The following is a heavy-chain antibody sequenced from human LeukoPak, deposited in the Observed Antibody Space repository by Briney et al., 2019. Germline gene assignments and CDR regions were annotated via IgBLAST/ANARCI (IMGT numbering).Heavy chain of an antibody. J-gene: IGHJ4*02. D-gene: IGHD6-19*01. CDR2: ISGTGSDI. CDR1: GFIFSNYE. CDR3: ARGPYSSGSSADY. V-gene: IGHV3-48*03. Sequence: GGSLRLSCAGSGFIFSNYEMNWVRQAPGKGLEWVSYISGTGSDIYYADSVKGRFTISRDNAESSLYLQMNSLRAEDTAVYYCARGPYSSGSSADYWGQGTLVTVSS.